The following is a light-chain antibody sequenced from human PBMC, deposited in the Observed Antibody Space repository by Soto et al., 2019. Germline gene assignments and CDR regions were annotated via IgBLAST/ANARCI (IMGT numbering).Light chain of an antibody. V-gene: IGLV2-14*01. CDR3: SSYTTSNTRQIV. CDR1: SSDVGGYTY. J-gene: IGLJ1*01. CDR2: DVS. Sequence: SLLPQPASVSGSPGQSITISRTRTSSDVGGYTYVSWYQQHPGKAPKFIIYDVSNRPSGVSNRFSGSKSGNTASLTISGLQAEDEADYYCSSYTTSNTRQIVFGTGTKVTVL.